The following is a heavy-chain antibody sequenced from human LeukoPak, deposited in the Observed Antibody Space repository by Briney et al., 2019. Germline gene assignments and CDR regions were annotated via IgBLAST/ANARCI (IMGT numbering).Heavy chain of an antibody. D-gene: IGHD6-13*01. V-gene: IGHV4-31*03. CDR2: SYYDGTT. Sequence: SETLSLICTVSGRSIYSGGYHWSWIRQHPGKGLEWIGYSYYDGTTAYNPSLKSRVSISVDTSKNQFSLRLTSVTAADTAVYYCARESYPSSSWFHYGLDVWGQGTTVTVSS. CDR1: GRSIYSGGYH. CDR3: ARESYPSSSWFHYGLDV. J-gene: IGHJ6*02.